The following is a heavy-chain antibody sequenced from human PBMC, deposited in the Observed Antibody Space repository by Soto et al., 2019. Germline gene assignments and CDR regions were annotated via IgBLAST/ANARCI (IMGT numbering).Heavy chain of an antibody. D-gene: IGHD5-12*01. V-gene: IGHV1-69*01. J-gene: IGHJ4*02. CDR3: ARDMVQDGYRAFDY. Sequence: QVQLVQSGAEVKKPGSSVKVSCKASGGTFSSYAISWVRQAPGQGLEWMGGIIPIFGTANYAQKFQGRVTITADESTSTAYMELSSLRSEDTAVYYCARDMVQDGYRAFDYWGQGTLVTVSS. CDR1: GGTFSSYA. CDR2: IIPIFGTA.